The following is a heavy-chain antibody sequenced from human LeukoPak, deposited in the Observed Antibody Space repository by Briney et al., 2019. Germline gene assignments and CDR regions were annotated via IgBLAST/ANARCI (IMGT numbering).Heavy chain of an antibody. CDR2: IKRETDGGTI. CDR1: GFALNNAW. D-gene: IGHD3-22*01. CDR3: TTDRYYDNSELQFQH. J-gene: IGHJ1*01. V-gene: IGHV3-15*01. Sequence: GGSLRLSCAASGFALNNAWMSWVRQAPGKGLEWLGRIKRETDGGTIDYAAPVKGRFTISRDDSRNTLYLQMDSLKIEDTAVYYCTTDRYYDNSELQFQHWGQGTLVTVSS.